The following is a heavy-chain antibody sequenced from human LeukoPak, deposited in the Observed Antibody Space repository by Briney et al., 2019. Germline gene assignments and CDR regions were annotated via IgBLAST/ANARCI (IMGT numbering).Heavy chain of an antibody. Sequence: GESLKISCNGSGYSFPSYWIAWVRQMPGKGLGWMGIIYPGDSDTRYSPSFQGQVTISADKSISTAYLQWSSLKTSDTAMYYCARRPSVVTATADDYCGQGTLVTVSS. CDR1: GYSFPSYW. D-gene: IGHD2-15*01. CDR2: IYPGDSDT. CDR3: ARRPSVVTATADDY. V-gene: IGHV5-51*01. J-gene: IGHJ4*02.